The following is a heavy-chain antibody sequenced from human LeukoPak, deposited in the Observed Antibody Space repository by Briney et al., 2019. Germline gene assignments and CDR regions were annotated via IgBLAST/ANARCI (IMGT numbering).Heavy chain of an antibody. CDR3: ARDRLGWGTTRYYFDY. V-gene: IGHV3-7*01. CDR1: GFTVSSYW. CDR2: IKQDGSEK. Sequence: GGSLRLSCAASGFTVSSYWMHWVRQAPGKGLEWVANIKQDGSEKYYVDSVKGRFTISRDNAKNSLYLQMNSLRAEDTAVYYCARDRLGWGTTRYYFDYWGQGTLVTVSS. D-gene: IGHD1-14*01. J-gene: IGHJ4*02.